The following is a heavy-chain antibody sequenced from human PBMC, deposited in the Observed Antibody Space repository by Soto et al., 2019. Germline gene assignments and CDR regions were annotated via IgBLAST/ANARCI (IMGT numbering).Heavy chain of an antibody. CDR3: ARDIWFGELSYGMDV. Sequence: PGVSLRLSCAASGFTFSSYSMNWVRQAPGKGLEWVSSISSSSSYIYYADSVKGRFTISRDNAKNSLYLQMNSLRAEDTAVYYCARDIWFGELSYGMDVWGQGTTVTVSS. V-gene: IGHV3-21*01. CDR1: GFTFSSYS. CDR2: ISSSSSYI. D-gene: IGHD3-10*01. J-gene: IGHJ6*02.